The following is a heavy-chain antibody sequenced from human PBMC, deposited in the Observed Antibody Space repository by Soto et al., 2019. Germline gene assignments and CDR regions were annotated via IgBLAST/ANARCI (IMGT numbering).Heavy chain of an antibody. CDR3: ARVWAVTTRYYYYGMDV. V-gene: IGHV4-34*01. Sequence: PSETLSLTCAFYGGSFSGYYWILIRQPPGKGLEGIGEINHSGSTNSNPSLKSRVTISVDTSKNQFSLKLSSVTAADTAVYYCARVWAVTTRYYYYGMDVWGQGTTVTVSS. D-gene: IGHD4-4*01. CDR1: GGSFSGYY. J-gene: IGHJ6*02. CDR2: INHSGST.